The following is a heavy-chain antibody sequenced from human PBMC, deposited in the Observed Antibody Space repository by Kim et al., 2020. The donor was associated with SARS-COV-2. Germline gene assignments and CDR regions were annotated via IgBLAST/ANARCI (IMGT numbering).Heavy chain of an antibody. Sequence: ASVKVSCKASGYTFTSFAMHWVRQAPGQRLEWMGWINAANGNTKYSQKFQDRVTITRDTSATTAYLELSSLRSEDTAVYYCTRGITGTGKQSFDYWGQGTLVTVSS. CDR2: INAANGNT. D-gene: IGHD1-20*01. J-gene: IGHJ4*02. V-gene: IGHV1-3*01. CDR1: GYTFTSFA. CDR3: TRGITGTGKQSFDY.